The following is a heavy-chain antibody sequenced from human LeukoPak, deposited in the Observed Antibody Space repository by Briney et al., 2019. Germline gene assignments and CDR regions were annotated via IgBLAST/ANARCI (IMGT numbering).Heavy chain of an antibody. J-gene: IGHJ4*02. Sequence: GGSLTLSCTASGFSFDSYSMNWVRQAPGKGLEWVSSIGHNGDSIYYADSLRGRFTISRDSAKNLLFLQMSSLRVDDTAVYYCTRDPRVRGWGQGTLVTVSS. V-gene: IGHV3-21*04. CDR1: GFSFDSYS. CDR3: TRDPRVRG. CDR2: IGHNGDSI.